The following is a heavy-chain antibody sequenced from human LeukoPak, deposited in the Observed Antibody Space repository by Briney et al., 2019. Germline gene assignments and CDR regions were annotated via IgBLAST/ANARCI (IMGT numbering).Heavy chain of an antibody. CDR3: ASQLYYYYYMDV. J-gene: IGHJ6*03. V-gene: IGHV4-30-4*01. D-gene: IGHD5-24*01. Sequence: SETLSLTCTVSGGSISSGDYYWSWIRQPPGKGLEWIGYIYYSGSTYYNPSLKSRVTISVDTSKNQFSLKLSSVTAADTAVYYCASQLYYYYYMDVWGKGTTVTVSS. CDR1: GGSISSGDYY. CDR2: IYYSGST.